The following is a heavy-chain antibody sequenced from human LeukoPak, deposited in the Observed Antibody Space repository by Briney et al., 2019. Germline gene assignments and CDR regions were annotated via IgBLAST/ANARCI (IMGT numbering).Heavy chain of an antibody. CDR1: GGTFSSYA. V-gene: IGHV1-69*05. CDR3: ARNIAVAGIWFDP. CDR2: ISPIFGTA. Sequence: SVTVSFKASGGTFSSYAITWVRQAPGQGLEWMGRISPIFGTANYAQKFQGRVTITTDESTSTAYMELSSLRSEDTAVYYCARNIAVAGIWFDPWGQGTLVTVSS. J-gene: IGHJ5*02. D-gene: IGHD6-19*01.